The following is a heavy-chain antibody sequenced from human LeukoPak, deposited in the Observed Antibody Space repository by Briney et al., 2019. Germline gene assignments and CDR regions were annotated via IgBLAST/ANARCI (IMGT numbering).Heavy chain of an antibody. CDR2: INPNSGGT. CDR3: ARADRLDGGPYLIGP. D-gene: IGHD2-21*01. CDR1: GYSFTDYY. J-gene: IGHJ5*02. Sequence: ASVKVSCRTSGYSFTDYYMHWVRQTPGQGLEWMGWINPNSGGTSSAQKFQGRVTMTRDTSITTVYMEVSWLTSDDTAIYYCARADRLDGGPYLIGPWGQGTLVTVSS. V-gene: IGHV1-2*02.